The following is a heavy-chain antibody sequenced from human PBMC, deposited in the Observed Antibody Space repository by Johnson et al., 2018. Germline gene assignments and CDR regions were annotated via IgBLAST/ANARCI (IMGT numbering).Heavy chain of an antibody. CDR3: ARGVDNFDI. Sequence: VQVVQSGGGLVQPGGSLRLSCAASGFTFSSYDMHWVRPATGKGLEWASAIGTAGDTYYPGSVKGRFTISRENAKTSLYLQMNSLRAEDTAVYYCARGVDNFDIWGQGTMVTVSS. J-gene: IGHJ3*02. D-gene: IGHD3-9*01. CDR1: GFTFSSYD. V-gene: IGHV3-13*01. CDR2: IGTAGDT.